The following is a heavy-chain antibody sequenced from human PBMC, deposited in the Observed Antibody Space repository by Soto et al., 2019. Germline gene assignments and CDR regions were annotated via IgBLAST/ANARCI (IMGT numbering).Heavy chain of an antibody. V-gene: IGHV4-39*01. Sequence: PSETLSLTCTVSGGSISSSSYYWGWIRQPPGKGLEWIGSIYYSGSTYYNPSLKSRVTISVDTSKNQFSLKLSSVTAADTAVYYCASLCIECLVRGGRYNGFDPWGQGTLVTVSS. J-gene: IGHJ5*01. CDR1: GGSISSSSYY. CDR3: ASLCIECLVRGGRYNGFDP. D-gene: IGHD6-19*01. CDR2: IYYSGST.